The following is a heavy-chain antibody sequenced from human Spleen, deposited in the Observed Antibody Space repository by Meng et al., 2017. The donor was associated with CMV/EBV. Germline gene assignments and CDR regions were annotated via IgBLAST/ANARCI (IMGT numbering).Heavy chain of an antibody. CDR1: GYTFTGYY. V-gene: IGHV1-2*02. CDR3: ARDWNDAGVLDY. D-gene: IGHD1-1*01. CDR2: INPNSGGT. J-gene: IGHJ4*02. Sequence: ASVKVSCKASGYTFTGYYMHWVRQAPGQGLEWMGWINPNSGGTNYAQKFQGRVTMTRDTSISTAYMELSRLRSDDTAVYYCARDWNDAGVLDYWGQGTLVTVSS.